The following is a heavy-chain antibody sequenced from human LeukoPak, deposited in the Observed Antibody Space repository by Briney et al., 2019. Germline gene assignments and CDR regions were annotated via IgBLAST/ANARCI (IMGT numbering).Heavy chain of an antibody. Sequence: SETLSLTCAVYGGSFSGYYWSWIRQPPGKGLEWIGEINHSGSTNYNPSLKSRVTISVDTSKNQFSLKLSSVTAADTAVYYCARKNPYPYRSGMDVWGQGTTVTVSS. CDR1: GGSFSGYY. D-gene: IGHD3-16*02. J-gene: IGHJ6*02. V-gene: IGHV4-34*01. CDR2: INHSGST. CDR3: ARKNPYPYRSGMDV.